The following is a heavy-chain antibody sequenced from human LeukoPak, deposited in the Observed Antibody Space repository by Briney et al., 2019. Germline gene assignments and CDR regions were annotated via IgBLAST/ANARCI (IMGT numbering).Heavy chain of an antibody. Sequence: PSETLSLTCTVSGGSISSYYWSWIRQPAGKGLEWIGRIYTSGSTNYNPSLKSRVTMSVDTSKNQFSLRLSSVTAADTAVYYCARLSGIAAAVVMGGFDYWGQGTLVTVSS. CDR3: ARLSGIAAAVVMGGFDY. CDR1: GGSISSYY. CDR2: IYTSGST. D-gene: IGHD6-13*01. J-gene: IGHJ4*02. V-gene: IGHV4-4*07.